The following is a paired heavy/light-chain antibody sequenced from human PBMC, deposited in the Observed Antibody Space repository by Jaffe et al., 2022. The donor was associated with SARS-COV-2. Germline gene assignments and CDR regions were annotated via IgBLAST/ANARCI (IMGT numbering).Heavy chain of an antibody. D-gene: IGHD6-6*01. Sequence: QVTLKESGPVLVKPTETLTLTCAVSGFSVSNGRVGVSWIRQPPGKALEWLAHIFSNDEKSYNTSLKSRLTISRDTSRSQVVLTMTNVDPVDTATYYCAQNIEYINSYYFDYWGQRTQVTVSS. V-gene: IGHV2-26*01. CDR2: IFSNDEK. J-gene: IGHJ4*01. CDR3: AQNIEYINSYYFDY. CDR1: GFSVSNGRVG.
Light chain of an antibody. J-gene: IGKJ1*01. V-gene: IGKV1-39*01. CDR3: QQSYSLPWT. CDR2: AAS. CDR1: QNINRY. Sequence: DIQMTQSPSSLSASVGDRVTITCRASQNINRYLNWYQQREGKAPKVLIYAASSLQRGVPSRFSGSESGTDFTLTISSLQVEDVATYYCQQSYSLPWTFGQGTKVEIK.